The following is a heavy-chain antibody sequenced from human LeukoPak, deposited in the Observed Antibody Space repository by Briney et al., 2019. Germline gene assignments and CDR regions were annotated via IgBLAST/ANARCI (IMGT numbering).Heavy chain of an antibody. J-gene: IGHJ6*03. CDR3: ARVYCTNGVCYEVNYYYMDV. V-gene: IGHV4-34*01. Sequence: SETLSLTCTVSGGSISSYYWSWIRQPPGKGLEWIGEINHSGSTNYNPSLKSRVTISVGTSKNQFSLKLSSVTAADTAVYYCARVYCTNGVCYEVNYYYMDVWGKGTTVTVSS. D-gene: IGHD2-8*01. CDR1: GGSISSYY. CDR2: INHSGST.